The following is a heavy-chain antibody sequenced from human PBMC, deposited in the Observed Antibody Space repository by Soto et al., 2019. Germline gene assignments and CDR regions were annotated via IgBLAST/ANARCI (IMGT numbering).Heavy chain of an antibody. CDR2: ISYDGSNK. Sequence: PGGSLRLSCAASGFTFSSYGMHWVRQAPGKGLEWVAVISYDGSNKYYADSVKGRFTISRDNSKNTLYLQMNSLRAEDTAVYYCARDTRYDSSGSTYDRPDLLLDYWGQGTLVTVSS. CDR1: GFTFSSYG. CDR3: ARDTRYDSSGSTYDRPDLLLDY. V-gene: IGHV3-30*03. D-gene: IGHD3-22*01. J-gene: IGHJ4*02.